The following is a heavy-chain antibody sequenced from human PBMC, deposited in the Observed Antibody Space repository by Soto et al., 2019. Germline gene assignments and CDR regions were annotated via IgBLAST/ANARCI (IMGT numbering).Heavy chain of an antibody. CDR2: ISPYNGNT. CDR1: GYTFTYYG. V-gene: IGHV1-18*01. Sequence: QVELVQSGAEVKRPGASVTFSCRSSGYTFTYYGVTWVRQAPGPGLEWMGWISPYNGNTRIAQKVQDRVTLTTDASTKTAYMELRSLRSDDTAIYYCASHGGYTYGFSDYWGQGTQLTVSS. D-gene: IGHD5-18*01. CDR3: ASHGGYTYGFSDY. J-gene: IGHJ4*02.